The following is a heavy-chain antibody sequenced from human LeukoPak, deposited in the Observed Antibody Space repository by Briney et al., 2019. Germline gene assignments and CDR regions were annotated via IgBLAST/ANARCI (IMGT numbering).Heavy chain of an antibody. CDR3: AREGYGDLAFDI. CDR2: IGDSGVRT. V-gene: IGHV3-23*01. CDR1: GFTFSSHD. Sequence: PGGSLRLSCAASGFTFSSHDMTWVRQAPGKGLEWVSTIGDSGVRTYYADSVKGRFTISRDNSKNTLYLQMNSLRAEDTAVYYCAREGYGDLAFDIWGQGTMVTVSS. D-gene: IGHD4-17*01. J-gene: IGHJ3*02.